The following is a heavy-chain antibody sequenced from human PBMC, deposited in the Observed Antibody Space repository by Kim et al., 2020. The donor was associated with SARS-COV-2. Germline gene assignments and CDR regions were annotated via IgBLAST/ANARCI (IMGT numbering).Heavy chain of an antibody. J-gene: IGHJ6*02. CDR3: ARRGGGWSNYGMDV. V-gene: IGHV1-8*01. Sequence: ASVKVSCKASGYTFISYDIKWVRQATGQGLEWMGWMNPKSGNTGCAQKFQGRVTMTRNTSISTAYMELSSLRSEDTAVYYCARRGGGWSNYGMDVWGQGTTVTVSS. D-gene: IGHD6-19*01. CDR2: MNPKSGNT. CDR1: GYTFISYD.